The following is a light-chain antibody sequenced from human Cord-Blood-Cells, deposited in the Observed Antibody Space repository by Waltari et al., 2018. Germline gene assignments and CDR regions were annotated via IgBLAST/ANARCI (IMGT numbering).Light chain of an antibody. V-gene: IGLV3-1*01. CDR3: QAWDSSTGGV. CDR2: QDS. J-gene: IGLJ2*01. Sequence: SYELTQPHSVSVSPGQTASITCSGDKLGDKYACWYKQKPGQSPVLVIYQDSKRPSGIPGRFSGSNSGNTATLTISGTQAMDEADYYCQAWDSSTGGVFGGGTKLTVL. CDR1: KLGDKY.